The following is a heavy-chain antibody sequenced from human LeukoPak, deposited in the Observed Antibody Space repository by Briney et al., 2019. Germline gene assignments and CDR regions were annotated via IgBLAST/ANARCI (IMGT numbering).Heavy chain of an antibody. CDR1: GNTFTGYY. CDR3: ARAGAIVDNWFDP. V-gene: IGHV1-2*02. CDR2: INPNSGGT. Sequence: ASVKVSCKASGNTFTGYYMHWVRQAPGQGLEWMGWINPNSGGTNYAQKFQGRVTMTRDTSISTAYMELSRLRSDDTAVYYCARAGAIVDNWFDPWGQGTLVTVSS. D-gene: IGHD1-26*01. J-gene: IGHJ5*02.